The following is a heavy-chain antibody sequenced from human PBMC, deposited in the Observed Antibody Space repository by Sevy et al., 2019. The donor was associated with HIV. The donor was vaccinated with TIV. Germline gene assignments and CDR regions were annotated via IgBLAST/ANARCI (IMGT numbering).Heavy chain of an antibody. D-gene: IGHD2-15*01. CDR2: INWNGGST. Sequence: GGSQRLSCAASGFTFDDYGMSWVRQAPGKGLEWVSGINWNGGSTGYAHSVKGRFTISRDNAKNSLYLQMNSLRAEDTALYYCARGGAARRFDYWGQGTLVTVSS. J-gene: IGHJ4*02. V-gene: IGHV3-20*04. CDR3: ARGGAARRFDY. CDR1: GFTFDDYG.